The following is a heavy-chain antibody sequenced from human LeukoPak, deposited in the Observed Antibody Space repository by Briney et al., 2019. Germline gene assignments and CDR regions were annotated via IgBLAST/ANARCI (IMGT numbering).Heavy chain of an antibody. V-gene: IGHV3-21*01. CDR2: ISSSSSYI. CDR1: GFTFSSYA. CDR3: ARDQVAAVALDI. Sequence: GGSLRLSCAASGFTFSSYAMSWVRQAPGKGLEWVSSISSSSSYIYYADSVKGRFTISRDNAKNPLYLQMNSLRAEDTAVYYCARDQVAAVALDIWGQGTMVTVSS. J-gene: IGHJ3*02. D-gene: IGHD6-13*01.